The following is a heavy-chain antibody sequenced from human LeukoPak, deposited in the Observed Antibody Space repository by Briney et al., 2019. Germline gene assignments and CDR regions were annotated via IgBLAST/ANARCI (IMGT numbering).Heavy chain of an antibody. CDR2: IKQDGSEK. CDR1: GFTFSSYW. CDR3: ARDRVDSSGWRAQWLVRGPSFDY. V-gene: IGHV3-7*01. Sequence: GGSLRLSCAASGFTFSSYWMSWVRQAPGKGLEWVANIKQDGSEKYYVDSVKGRFTISRDNAKNSLYLQMNSLRAEDTAVYYCARDRVDSSGWRAQWLVRGPSFDYWGQGTLVTVSS. D-gene: IGHD6-19*01. J-gene: IGHJ4*02.